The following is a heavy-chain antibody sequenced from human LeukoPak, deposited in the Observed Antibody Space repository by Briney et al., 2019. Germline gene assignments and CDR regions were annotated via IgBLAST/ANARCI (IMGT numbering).Heavy chain of an antibody. CDR3: AKDQMAYSSSPLGWFDP. J-gene: IGHJ5*02. CDR2: ISWNSGSI. Sequence: GRSLRLSCAASGFTFDDYAMHWVRQAPGKGLEWVSGISWNSGSIGYADSVKGRFTISRDNAKNSLYLQMNSLRAEDTALYYCAKDQMAYSSSPLGWFDPWGQGTLVTVSS. V-gene: IGHV3-9*01. CDR1: GFTFDDYA. D-gene: IGHD6-6*01.